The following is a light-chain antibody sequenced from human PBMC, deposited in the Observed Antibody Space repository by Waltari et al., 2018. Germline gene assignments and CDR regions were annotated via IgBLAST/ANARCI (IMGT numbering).Light chain of an antibody. V-gene: IGLV2-14*03. CDR1: SSDVGGYNY. Sequence: QSALTQPASVSGSPGQSITISCTGTSSDVGGYNYVSWYQHHPGKVPKLIIFDVRKRPSGVSNRFSGSKSGNTASLNVSGLQTEDEADYYCSSFTTSSTVVFGGGTKLTVL. CDR3: SSFTTSSTVV. CDR2: DVR. J-gene: IGLJ2*01.